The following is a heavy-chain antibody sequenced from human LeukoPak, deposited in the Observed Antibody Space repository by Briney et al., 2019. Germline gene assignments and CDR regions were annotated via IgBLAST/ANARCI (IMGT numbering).Heavy chain of an antibody. CDR2: ISSNGYYI. D-gene: IGHD3-16*01. V-gene: IGHV3-21*01. J-gene: IGHJ6*02. CDR1: GFTFRSHT. Sequence: PGGSLRLSCAASGFTFRSHTINWVRQAPGKGLEWVSSISSNGYYIYYADSVKGRFTISRDNAKNSLYLQMDSLRAEDTAMYYCARGTRPFMIYYYYGMDVWGQGTTVTVSS. CDR3: ARGTRPFMIYYYYGMDV.